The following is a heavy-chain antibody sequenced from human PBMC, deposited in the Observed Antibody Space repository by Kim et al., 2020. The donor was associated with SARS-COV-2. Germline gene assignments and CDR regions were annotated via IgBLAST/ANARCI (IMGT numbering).Heavy chain of an antibody. V-gene: IGHV3-7*01. J-gene: IGHJ3*02. CDR2: IRRDGSTR. CDR3: ARRQISSLRWWSDGRDGSDGSDYQRHHFDI. CDR1: GFTFSSYA. Sequence: GGSLRLSCAASGFTFSSYAMSWVRQAPGKGLEWVSNIRRDGSTRYYVDSVKGRFTISRDNAQNSLHLQMNSLRVEDTAAYYCARRQISSLRWWSDGRDGSDGSDYQRHHFDIWGQGTMVTVSS. D-gene: IGHD2-15*01.